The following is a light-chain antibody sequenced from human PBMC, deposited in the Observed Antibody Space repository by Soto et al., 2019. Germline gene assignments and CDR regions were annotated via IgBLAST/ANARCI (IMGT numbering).Light chain of an antibody. CDR1: QSVSSH. Sequence: EIVLTQSPATLSLSPGERATLSCRASQSVSSHLTWYQQKPGQAPRLLIYDTSNRATGIPARFSGSGSGTDFTLTISSLEPEDFAVYYCQQRTNWRLSFGGVTKVEIK. CDR2: DTS. CDR3: QQRTNWRLS. V-gene: IGKV3-11*01. J-gene: IGKJ4*01.